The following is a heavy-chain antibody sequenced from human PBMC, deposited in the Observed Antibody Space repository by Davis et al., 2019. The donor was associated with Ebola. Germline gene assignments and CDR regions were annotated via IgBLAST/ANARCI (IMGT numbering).Heavy chain of an antibody. CDR1: GGSISSYY. J-gene: IGHJ4*02. CDR2: IYYSGST. Sequence: GSLRLSCTVSGGSISSYYWSWIRQPPGKGLEWIGYIYYSGSTNYNPSLKSRVTISVDTSKNQFSLKLSSVTAADTAVYYCARLGFLGGQFDFWGQGTLVTVSA. V-gene: IGHV4-59*01. CDR3: ARLGFLGGQFDF. D-gene: IGHD3-16*01.